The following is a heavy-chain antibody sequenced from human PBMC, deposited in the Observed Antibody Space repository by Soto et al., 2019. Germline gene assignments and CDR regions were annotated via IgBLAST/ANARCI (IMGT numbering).Heavy chain of an antibody. CDR1: GGSISSGGYY. J-gene: IGHJ4*02. Sequence: KPSETLSLTCTVSGGSISSGGYYWSWIRQHPGKGLEWIGYIYYSGSTYYNPSLKSRVTISVDTSKNQFSLKLSSVTAADTAVYYCARSKGGWLQFDFDYWGQGTLVTVSS. D-gene: IGHD5-12*01. CDR3: ARSKGGWLQFDFDY. CDR2: IYYSGST. V-gene: IGHV4-31*03.